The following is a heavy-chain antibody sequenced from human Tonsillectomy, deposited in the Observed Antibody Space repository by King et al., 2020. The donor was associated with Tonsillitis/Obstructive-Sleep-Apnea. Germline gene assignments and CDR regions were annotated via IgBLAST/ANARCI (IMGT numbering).Heavy chain of an antibody. V-gene: IGHV2-5*02. D-gene: IGHD6-19*01. CDR3: AHRREGGSGWFFDY. Sequence: TLKESGPTLMKPTQTLTLTCTFSGFSLSTSGVGVGWIRQPPGKALEWLALNYLDDDKRYSPSLKTRLTITKETSKNQVVLTMTNLDTVYTATYYCAHRREGGSGWFFDYWGQGTLVTVSS. CDR2: NYLDDDK. CDR1: GFSLSTSGVG. J-gene: IGHJ4*02.